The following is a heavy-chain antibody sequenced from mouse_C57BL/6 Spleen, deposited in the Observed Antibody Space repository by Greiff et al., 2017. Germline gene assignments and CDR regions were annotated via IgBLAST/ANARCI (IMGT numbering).Heavy chain of an antibody. V-gene: IGHV1-82*01. J-gene: IGHJ2*01. Sequence: QVQLQQSGPELVKPGASVKISCKASGYAFSSSWMNWVKQRPGKGLEWIGRIYPGDGDTNYNGKFKGKATLTADKSSSTAYMQLSSLTSEDSAVYYCAIWGLWPEGDYWGQGTTLTVSS. D-gene: IGHD2-13*01. CDR3: AIWGLWPEGDY. CDR1: GYAFSSSW. CDR2: IYPGDGDT.